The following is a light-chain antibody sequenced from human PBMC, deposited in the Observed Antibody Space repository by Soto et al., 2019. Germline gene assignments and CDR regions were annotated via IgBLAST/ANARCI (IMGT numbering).Light chain of an antibody. CDR2: AAS. V-gene: IGKV1-27*01. CDR1: QGISNY. Sequence: DIQMTQSPSSLSASVGDRVTITCRASQGISNYLAWYQQKPGKVPKLLIYAASTLQSGVPSRFSGSGSGTDFTLTISSLQPEDVATYSSPKHNSASRTFGHETKVDVK. J-gene: IGKJ1*01. CDR3: PKHNSASRT.